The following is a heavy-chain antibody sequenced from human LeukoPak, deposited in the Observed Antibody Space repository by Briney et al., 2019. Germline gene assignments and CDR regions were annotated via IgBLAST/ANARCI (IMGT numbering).Heavy chain of an antibody. D-gene: IGHD6-19*01. CDR1: GGTFSSYA. J-gene: IGHJ4*02. CDR3: ARDFSSGTPSGY. CDR2: IIPILGIA. V-gene: IGHV1-69*04. Sequence: ASVKVSCKASGGTFSSYAISWVRQAPGQGLEWMGRIIPILGIANYAQKFQGRVTITADKSTSTAYMELSSLRSEDTAVYYCARDFSSGTPSGYWGQGTLVTVSS.